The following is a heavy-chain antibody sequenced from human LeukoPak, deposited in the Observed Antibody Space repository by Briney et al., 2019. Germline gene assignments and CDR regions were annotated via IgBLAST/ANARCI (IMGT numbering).Heavy chain of an antibody. D-gene: IGHD2-2*01. CDR3: ASSLRRSTTGYFDY. V-gene: IGHV1-46*01. J-gene: IGHJ4*02. Sequence: ASVKVSCKASGYTFTSYYMHWVRQAPGQGLEWMGTINPSGGSTSYAQKFQGRVTMTRDTSTSTVYMELRSLRSDDTAVYYCASSLRRSTTGYFDYWGQGTLVTVSS. CDR1: GYTFTSYY. CDR2: INPSGGST.